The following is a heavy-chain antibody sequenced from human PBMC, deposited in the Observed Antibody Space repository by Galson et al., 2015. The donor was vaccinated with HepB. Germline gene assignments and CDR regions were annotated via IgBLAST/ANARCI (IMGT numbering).Heavy chain of an antibody. CDR3: AKDPVFGDP. CDR2: IRNRGTNT. D-gene: IGHD3-10*02. CDR1: GLTLSKYG. Sequence: SLRLSCAASGLTLSKYGLHWVRQAPGKGLEWVAAIRNRGTNTYYADSVKGRFTISSDNSKNTLYLQMHSLRPEDTAVYYCAKDPVFGDPWGQGTMVTVSS. J-gene: IGHJ3*01. V-gene: IGHV3-30*02.